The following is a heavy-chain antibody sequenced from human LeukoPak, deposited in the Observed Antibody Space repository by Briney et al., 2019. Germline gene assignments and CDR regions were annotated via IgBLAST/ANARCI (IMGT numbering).Heavy chain of an antibody. CDR3: ARTRGRGSGGHFDI. Sequence: PGGSLRLSCAASGFTFSSYSMNWVRQAPGKGLEWVSSISSSSSYIYYADSVKGRFTISRDNAKNSLSLQMNSLRAEDTAVYYCARTRGRGSGGHFDIWGQGTMVTVSS. CDR1: GFTFSSYS. CDR2: ISSSSSYI. V-gene: IGHV3-21*01. J-gene: IGHJ3*02.